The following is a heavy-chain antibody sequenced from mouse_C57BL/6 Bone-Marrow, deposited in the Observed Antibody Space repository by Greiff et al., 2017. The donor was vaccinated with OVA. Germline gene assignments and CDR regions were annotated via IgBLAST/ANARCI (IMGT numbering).Heavy chain of an antibody. CDR1: GYAFSSSW. CDR2: IYPGDGDT. V-gene: IGHV1-82*01. D-gene: IGHD1-1*01. CDR3: ARSDGSSLFAY. Sequence: QVQLQQSGPELVKPGASVKISCKASGYAFSSSWMNWVKQRPGKGLEWIGRIYPGDGDTNYNGKFKGKATLTADKSSSTAYMQLSSLTSEDSAVYYCARSDGSSLFAYWGQGTLVTVSA. J-gene: IGHJ3*01.